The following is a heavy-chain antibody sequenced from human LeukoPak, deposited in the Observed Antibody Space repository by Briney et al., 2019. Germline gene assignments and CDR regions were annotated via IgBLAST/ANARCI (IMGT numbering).Heavy chain of an antibody. CDR2: IWYDGTKK. J-gene: IGHJ4*02. D-gene: IGHD6-19*01. CDR1: GFIFDSYA. CDR3: ARVLQCLDH. V-gene: IGHV3-33*01. Sequence: GGSLRLSCAASGFIFDSYAMHWVRQAPGKGLEWVAVIWYDGTKKYYVDSVKGRFTISRDNSKNTLYLQMNSLRAEDTAVYYCARVLQCLDHWGPGTLVTVSS.